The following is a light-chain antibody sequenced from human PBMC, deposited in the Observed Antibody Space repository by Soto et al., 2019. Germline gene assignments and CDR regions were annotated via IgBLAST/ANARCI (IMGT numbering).Light chain of an antibody. Sequence: QSVLTQPASVSGSPGQSITISCTGTSSDVGGYNYVSWYQQHPGRVPKLLIYDVSYRPSGVSNRFSGSKSGNTASLTISGLQAEDEAGYYCSSYTSSTTFGVFGTGTKVTVL. J-gene: IGLJ1*01. V-gene: IGLV2-14*03. CDR1: SSDVGGYNY. CDR3: SSYTSSTTFGV. CDR2: DVS.